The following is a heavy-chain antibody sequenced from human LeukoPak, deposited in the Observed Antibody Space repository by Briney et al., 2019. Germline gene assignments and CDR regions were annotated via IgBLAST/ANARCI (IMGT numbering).Heavy chain of an antibody. V-gene: IGHV3-33*06. Sequence: GRSLRLSCAASGFTFSSYGMHWVRQAPGKGLEWVAVIWYDGSNKYYADSVKGRFTISRDNPKNTLYLQMNNLRADDTAVYFCAKRGVVIRVILVGFHKEAYYFDSWGQGALVTVSS. J-gene: IGHJ4*02. CDR3: AKRGVVIRVILVGFHKEAYYFDS. CDR1: GFTFSSYG. D-gene: IGHD3-22*01. CDR2: IWYDGSNK.